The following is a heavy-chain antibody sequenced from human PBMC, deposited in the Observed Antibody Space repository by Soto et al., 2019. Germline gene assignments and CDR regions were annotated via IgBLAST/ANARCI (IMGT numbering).Heavy chain of an antibody. J-gene: IGHJ4*02. CDR1: GFTFSSYA. CDR3: ARGGDPVGYCSGGSCYSLPTGDY. V-gene: IGHV3-30-3*01. CDR2: ISYDGSNK. Sequence: QVQLVESGGGVVQPGRSLRLSCAASGFTFSSYAMHWVRQAPGKGLEWVSVISYDGSNKYYADSVKGRFTISRDNSKNTLYLQMNSLRAEDTAVYYCARGGDPVGYCSGGSCYSLPTGDYWGQGTLVTVSS. D-gene: IGHD2-15*01.